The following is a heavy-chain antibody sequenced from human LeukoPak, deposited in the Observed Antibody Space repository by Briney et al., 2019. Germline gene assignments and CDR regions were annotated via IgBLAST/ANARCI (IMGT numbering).Heavy chain of an antibody. J-gene: IGHJ4*02. Sequence: SETLSLTCTVSGVPISSSTYYWGWIRQPPGKGLEWIGEIYHSGSTNYNPSLKSRVTISVDKSKNQFSLKLSSVTAADTAVYYCARATTMISTFDYWGQGTLVTVSS. CDR3: ARATTMISTFDY. V-gene: IGHV4-39*07. CDR1: GVPISSSTYY. D-gene: IGHD3-22*01. CDR2: IYHSGST.